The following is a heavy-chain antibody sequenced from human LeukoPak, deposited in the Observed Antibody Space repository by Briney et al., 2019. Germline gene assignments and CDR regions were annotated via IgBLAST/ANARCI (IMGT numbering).Heavy chain of an antibody. D-gene: IGHD3-22*01. J-gene: IGHJ4*02. Sequence: ASVKVSCKASGSTFTGYYIHWARQAPGQGLEWMGLINPSGGATTFAQKFRGRVTMTRDMSTGTVFMELSSLRSDDTAVYFCARNYYDTAGHFGYWGQGTLVTVSS. V-gene: IGHV1-46*01. CDR2: INPSGGAT. CDR1: GSTFTGYY. CDR3: ARNYYDTAGHFGY.